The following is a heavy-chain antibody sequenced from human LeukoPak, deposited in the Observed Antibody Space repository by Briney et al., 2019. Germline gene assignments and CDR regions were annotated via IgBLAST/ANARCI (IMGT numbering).Heavy chain of an antibody. Sequence: SETLSLTCAVYGGSFSGYYWSWIRQPPGKGLEWIGEINHSGSTNYNPSLKSRVTISVDTSKNQFSLKLGSVTAADTAVYYCARGHGANWFDPWGQGTLVTVSS. V-gene: IGHV4-34*01. CDR2: INHSGST. CDR1: GGSFSGYY. CDR3: ARGHGANWFDP. D-gene: IGHD3-16*01. J-gene: IGHJ5*02.